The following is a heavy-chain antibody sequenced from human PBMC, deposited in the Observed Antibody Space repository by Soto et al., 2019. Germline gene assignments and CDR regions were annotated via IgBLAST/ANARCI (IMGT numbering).Heavy chain of an antibody. CDR3: GRDGSGGIIDS. D-gene: IGHD3-16*01. CDR2: ISAFNGNT. J-gene: IGHJ3*01. V-gene: IGHV1-18*01. Sequence: GASVKVSCKTSGYTFTGYGINCVRQAPGHGLEWMGWISAFNGNTKYGQNIQGRVIMTTDTSTSTAYMELRSLRSDDTAVYFCGRDGSGGIIDSWGQGTMVTVSS. CDR1: GYTFTGYG.